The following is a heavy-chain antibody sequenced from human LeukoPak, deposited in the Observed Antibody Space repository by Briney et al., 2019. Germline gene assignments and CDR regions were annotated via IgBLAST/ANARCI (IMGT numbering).Heavy chain of an antibody. D-gene: IGHD3-10*01. CDR1: GFTFSSYA. J-gene: IGHJ4*02. CDR3: ARRSITMVRGSHYYFDY. CDR2: ISGSGGNT. Sequence: PGGSLRLSCAASGFTFSSYAMSWVRQAPGKGLEWVSAISGSGGNTYYADSVMGRFSISRDNSKNTLYLQMNSLRADDTAVCFCARRSITMVRGSHYYFDYWGRGTLVTVSS. V-gene: IGHV3-23*01.